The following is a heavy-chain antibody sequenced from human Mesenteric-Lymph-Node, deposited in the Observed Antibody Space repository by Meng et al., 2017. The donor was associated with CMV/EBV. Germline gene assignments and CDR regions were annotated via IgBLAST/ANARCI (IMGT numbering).Heavy chain of an antibody. V-gene: IGHV3-21*01. CDR3: ARVRLLGNSGPGGA. CDR2: ISSSSSYI. J-gene: IGHJ3*01. CDR1: GGSFSGYY. D-gene: IGHD3-22*01. Sequence: ETLSLTCAVYGGSFSGYYWSWIRQAPGKGLEWVSSISSSSSYIYYADSVKGRFTISRDNAKNSLYLQMNSLRAEDTAVYYCARVRLLGNSGPGGAWGQGTMVTVSS.